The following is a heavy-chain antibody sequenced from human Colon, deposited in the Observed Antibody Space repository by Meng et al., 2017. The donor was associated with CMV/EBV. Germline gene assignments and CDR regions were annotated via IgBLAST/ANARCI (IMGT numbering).Heavy chain of an antibody. Sequence: SLKISCAASGFTFDDYAMHWVRQAPRKGLEWVSGISWNSGSIGYADSVKGRFTISRDNAKNSLYLQMNSLRAEDTALYYCAKDNKGVFVVVPGWEDYYYYGMDVWGQGTTVTVSS. CDR1: GFTFDDYA. D-gene: IGHD2-2*01. V-gene: IGHV3-9*01. CDR3: AKDNKGVFVVVPGWEDYYYYGMDV. J-gene: IGHJ6*02. CDR2: ISWNSGSI.